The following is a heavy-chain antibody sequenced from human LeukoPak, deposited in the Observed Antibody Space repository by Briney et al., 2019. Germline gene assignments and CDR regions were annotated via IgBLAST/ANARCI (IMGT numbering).Heavy chain of an antibody. Sequence: PSETLSLTCTVSGGSISSYYWSWIRQPPGKGLEWIGYIYYSGSTNYNPSLKSRVTISVDTSKNQFSLKLSSVTAADTVVYYCASLWFGELSCYFDYWGQGTLVTVSS. D-gene: IGHD3-10*01. CDR2: IYYSGST. J-gene: IGHJ4*02. CDR1: GGSISSYY. CDR3: ASLWFGELSCYFDY. V-gene: IGHV4-59*08.